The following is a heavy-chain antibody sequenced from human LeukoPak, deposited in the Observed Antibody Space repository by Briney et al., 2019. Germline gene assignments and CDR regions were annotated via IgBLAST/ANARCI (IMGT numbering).Heavy chain of an antibody. CDR1: GFTFSSYS. CDR3: ARDSGYYDILTGYSPGGWFDP. Sequence: GESLRLSCAASGFTFSSYSMNWVRQAPGKGLEWVSSISSSSSYIYYADSVKGRFTISRDNAKNSLYLQMNSLRAEDTAVYYCARDSGYYDILTGYSPGGWFDPWGQGTLVTVSS. V-gene: IGHV3-21*01. CDR2: ISSSSSYI. J-gene: IGHJ5*02. D-gene: IGHD3-9*01.